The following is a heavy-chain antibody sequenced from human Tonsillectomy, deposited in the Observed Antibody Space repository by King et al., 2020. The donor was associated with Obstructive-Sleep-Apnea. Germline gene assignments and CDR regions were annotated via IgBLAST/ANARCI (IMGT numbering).Heavy chain of an antibody. D-gene: IGHD3-22*01. CDR1: GGSISSYY. J-gene: IGHJ4*02. CDR3: ARGYYYDSSSYYYPWYFDY. Sequence: QLQESGPGLVKPSETLSLTCTVSGGSISSYYWSWIRQPPGKGLEWIGYIYYSGSTNYNPSLKSRVTISIDTSKNQFSLKLSSLTAADTAVYYCARGYYYDSSSYYYPWYFDYWGQGTLVTVSS. CDR2: IYYSGST. V-gene: IGHV4-59*01.